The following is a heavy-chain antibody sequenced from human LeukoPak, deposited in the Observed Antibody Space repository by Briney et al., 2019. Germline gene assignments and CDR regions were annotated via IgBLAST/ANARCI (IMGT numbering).Heavy chain of an antibody. D-gene: IGHD6-19*01. CDR1: GFTVSSNY. Sequence: GGSLRLSCAASGFTVSSNYMSWVRQAPGKGLEWVSVIYSGGSTYYADSVKGRFTISRDNSKNTLYLQMNSLRAEDTAVYYCAKMGLKQWPYNYFDYWGQGTLVTVSS. J-gene: IGHJ4*02. CDR3: AKMGLKQWPYNYFDY. V-gene: IGHV3-53*01. CDR2: IYSGGST.